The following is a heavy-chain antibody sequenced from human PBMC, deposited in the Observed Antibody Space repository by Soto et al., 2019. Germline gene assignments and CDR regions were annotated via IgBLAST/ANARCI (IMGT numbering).Heavy chain of an antibody. Sequence: PSETLSLTCAVYGGSFSGYYWSWIRQPPGKGLEWIGEINHSGSTNYNPSLKSRVTISVDTSKNQFSLKLSSVTAADTAVYYCARQVFTHRSSYYDAFDIWGQGTMVTVSS. V-gene: IGHV4-34*01. J-gene: IGHJ3*02. CDR3: ARQVFTHRSSYYDAFDI. D-gene: IGHD1-26*01. CDR1: GGSFSGYY. CDR2: INHSGST.